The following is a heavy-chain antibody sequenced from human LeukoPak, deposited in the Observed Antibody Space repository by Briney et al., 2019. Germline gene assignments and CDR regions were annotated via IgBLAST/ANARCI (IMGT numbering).Heavy chain of an antibody. CDR3: ARGDSGSYKYYFDY. CDR1: GGSISSYY. J-gene: IGHJ4*02. CDR2: IYYGGST. Sequence: SETLSLTCTVSGGSISSYYWSWIRQPPGKGLEWVGYIYYGGSTNYNPSLKSRVTISVDTSKNQFSLKLSSVTAADTAVYYCARGDSGSYKYYFDYWGQGTLVTVSS. V-gene: IGHV4-59*01. D-gene: IGHD1-26*01.